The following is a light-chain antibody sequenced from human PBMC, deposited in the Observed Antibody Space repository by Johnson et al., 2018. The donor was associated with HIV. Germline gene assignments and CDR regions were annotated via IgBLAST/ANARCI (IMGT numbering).Light chain of an antibody. Sequence: QSVLTQPPSVSAAPGQRVTRSYSGSSSNIGNNFVSWFRQLPLRAPKVLIYDNNKRPSGIPNRFSGSKSGTSATLGITGLQTGDEAYYFCGTWDSSLSAWTRFVFGTGTKVTVL. CDR3: GTWDSSLSAWTRFV. CDR2: DNN. CDR1: SSNIGNNF. V-gene: IGLV1-51*01. J-gene: IGLJ1*01.